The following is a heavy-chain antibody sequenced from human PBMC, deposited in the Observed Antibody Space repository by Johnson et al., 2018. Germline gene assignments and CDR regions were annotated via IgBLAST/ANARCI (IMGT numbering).Heavy chain of an antibody. CDR3: ARDGPQSGGYGMDV. D-gene: IGHD4-23*01. V-gene: IGHV3-33*01. J-gene: IGHJ6*02. CDR1: GFTFSSYG. CDR2: IWYDGSNK. Sequence: QVQLVESGGGVVQPGRSLRLSCAASGFTFSSYGMHWVRQAPGKGLEWVAVIWYDGSNKYYADSVKGRFTISRDNSKNTLYLQMNSLRAEDTAVYYCARDGPQSGGYGMDVWGQGTTVTVSS.